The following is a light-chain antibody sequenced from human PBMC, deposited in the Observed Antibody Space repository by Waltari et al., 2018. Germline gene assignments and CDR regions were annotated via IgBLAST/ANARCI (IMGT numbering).Light chain of an antibody. CDR1: QSISSY. J-gene: IGKJ1*01. V-gene: IGKV1-39*01. CDR2: AAP. Sequence: DIHMTQSPSSLSASVGDKVTTTCRATQSISSYLNWYQQKPGKAPKPLTYAAPSLQSGVPSRFSGSGSGTDFTLTISSLQPEDFATYYCQQSYSTPGTFGQGTKVEIK. CDR3: QQSYSTPGT.